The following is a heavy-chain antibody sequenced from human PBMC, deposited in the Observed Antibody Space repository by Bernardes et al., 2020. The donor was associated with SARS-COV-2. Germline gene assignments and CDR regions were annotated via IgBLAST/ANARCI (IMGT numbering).Heavy chain of an antibody. CDR1: CYFISCGHYY. V-gene: IGHV4-30-4*01. CDR2: IYYTGNA. J-gene: IGHJ4*02. Sequence: TLSLTCTVSCYFISCGHYYLRWTRQSRRKGLEWIGYIYYTGNAYYNSSFKSRVTMSVDTSKNQFALKLSSVSAAATAVYYWAREETETRPVDYWGQGTLVTVSS. CDR3: AREETETRPVDY.